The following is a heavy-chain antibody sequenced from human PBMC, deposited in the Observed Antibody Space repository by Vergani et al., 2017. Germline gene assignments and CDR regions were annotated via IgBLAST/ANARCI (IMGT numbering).Heavy chain of an antibody. Sequence: QVQLVESGGGVVQPGRSLRLSCAASGFTFSSYGMHWVRQAPGKGLEWVAVISYDGSNKYYADSVKGRFTISRDNSKNTLYLQMNSLRAEDTAVYYCAKDLGSSTSSTFDYWGQGTLVTVSS. CDR2: ISYDGSNK. CDR3: AKDLGSSTSSTFDY. J-gene: IGHJ4*02. V-gene: IGHV3-30*18. D-gene: IGHD2-2*01. CDR1: GFTFSSYG.